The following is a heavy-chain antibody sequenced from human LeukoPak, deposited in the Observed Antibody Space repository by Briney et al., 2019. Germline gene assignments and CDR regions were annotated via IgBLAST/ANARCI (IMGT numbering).Heavy chain of an antibody. Sequence: SETLSLTCTVSGYFISNGYYWDWIRQPPGRGLEWFGNIYRSGSTSYNPSLKSRVTISVDTSKNQFSLMVKSVTAADTAVDCCARRHSSGWFYYRGQGILVTVSS. J-gene: IGHJ4*02. V-gene: IGHV4-38-2*02. CDR2: IYRSGST. CDR3: ARRHSSGWFYY. D-gene: IGHD6-19*01. CDR1: GYFISNGYY.